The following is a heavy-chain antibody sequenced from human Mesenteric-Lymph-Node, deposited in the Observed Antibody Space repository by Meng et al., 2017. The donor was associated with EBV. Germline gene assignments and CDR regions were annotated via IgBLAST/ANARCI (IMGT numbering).Heavy chain of an antibody. CDR1: GYNFNNYG. Sequence: QVHLEQSGAEVKKPXVSVKVSCKAAGYNFNNYGITWVRQAPGQGLEWMGWISAYNGNTDYAQKLQGRVTMTKDKSTTTAYMDLRSLRSDDTAVYYCARVSDSDSSGLDYWGQGTLVTVSS. J-gene: IGHJ4*02. V-gene: IGHV1-18*01. CDR3: ARVSDSDSSGLDY. D-gene: IGHD3-22*01. CDR2: ISAYNGNT.